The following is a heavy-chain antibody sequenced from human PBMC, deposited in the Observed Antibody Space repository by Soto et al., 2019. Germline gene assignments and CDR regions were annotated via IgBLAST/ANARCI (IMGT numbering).Heavy chain of an antibody. V-gene: IGHV5-51*01. J-gene: IGHJ6*02. Sequence: GESLKISCKASGYDFTSYWIGWVRQKPGKGLEWKAMIYPGDSDTRDSPSFQGQVTISADKSTSTAYLQWSNLKASDNAMYYCARFDYYDSSGYYYFGVPYYYGMDVWGQGTTVTVSS. CDR3: ARFDYYDSSGYYYFGVPYYYGMDV. CDR1: GYDFTSYW. D-gene: IGHD3-22*01. CDR2: IYPGDSDT.